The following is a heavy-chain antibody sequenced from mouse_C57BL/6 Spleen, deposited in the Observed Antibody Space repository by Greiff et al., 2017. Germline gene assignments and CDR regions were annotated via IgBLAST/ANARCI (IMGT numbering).Heavy chain of an antibody. Sequence: QVQLKESGPELVKPGASVKISCKASGYTFTDYYINWVKQRPGQGLEWIGWIFPGSGSSYYNEKFKGKATLTVDKSSSTAYMWLSSLTSEDSAVYFCARLRDGYPYYYAMDYWGQGTSVTVSS. D-gene: IGHD2-3*01. J-gene: IGHJ4*01. CDR2: IFPGSGSS. CDR1: GYTFTDYY. CDR3: ARLRDGYPYYYAMDY. V-gene: IGHV1-75*01.